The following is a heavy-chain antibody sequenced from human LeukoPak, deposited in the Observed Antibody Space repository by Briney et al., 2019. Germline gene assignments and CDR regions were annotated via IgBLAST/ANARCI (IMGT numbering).Heavy chain of an antibody. CDR2: IYYSGST. V-gene: IGHV4-39*01. D-gene: IGHD2-2*01. Sequence: SETLSLTCTVSGGSISSSNDYWGWIRQPPGKGLEWIGSIYYSGSTYYNPSLKSRVTISVDTSKNQLSLKLNSVTAADTAVYYCARLQLGYCSSTSCYALFDYWGQGTLVTVSS. CDR3: ARLQLGYCSSTSCYALFDY. CDR1: GGSISSSNDY. J-gene: IGHJ4*02.